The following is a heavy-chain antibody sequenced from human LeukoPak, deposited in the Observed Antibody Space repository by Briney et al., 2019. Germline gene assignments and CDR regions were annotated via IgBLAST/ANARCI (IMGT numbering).Heavy chain of an antibody. D-gene: IGHD2-2*01. J-gene: IGHJ5*02. V-gene: IGHV1-69*01. CDR2: IIPIFGTA. CDR1: GGTFSSYA. CDR3: ARATVVVPAALYNWFDP. Sequence: SGKVSCKASGGTFSSYAISWVRQAPGQGLEWMGGIIPIFGTANYAQKFQGRVTITADESTSTAYMELSSLRSEDTAVYYCARATVVVPAALYNWFDPWGQGTLVTVSS.